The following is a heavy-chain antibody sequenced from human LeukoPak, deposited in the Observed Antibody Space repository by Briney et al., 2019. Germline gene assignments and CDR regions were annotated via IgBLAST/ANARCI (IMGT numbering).Heavy chain of an antibody. D-gene: IGHD6-13*01. CDR1: GDTFSNYD. J-gene: IGHJ4*02. V-gene: IGHV1-69*05. CDR3: ARSAEKQLVYFDF. Sequence: ASVKLSCKASGDTFSNYDDTWVRQAPGQGLEWMGRIIPVFDTAKYAQNFQGRVTMTTDESSSTAYMQLYSLRSEDTAVYYCARSAEKQLVYFDFWGQGTLVTVSS. CDR2: IIPVFDTA.